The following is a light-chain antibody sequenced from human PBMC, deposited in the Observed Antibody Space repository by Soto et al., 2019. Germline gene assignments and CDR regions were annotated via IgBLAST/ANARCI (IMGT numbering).Light chain of an antibody. J-gene: IGLJ1*01. CDR2: EVN. V-gene: IGLV2-8*01. Sequence: QSALTQPPSASGSPGQSVAISCTGTSSDIGTYNYVSWFQHHPGKAPKLIIYEVNKRPSGVPDRFSGSKSGNTASLTVSGLQPEDEADYYCNSYTGSTPYVFGPGTKVTVL. CDR1: SSDIGTYNY. CDR3: NSYTGSTPYV.